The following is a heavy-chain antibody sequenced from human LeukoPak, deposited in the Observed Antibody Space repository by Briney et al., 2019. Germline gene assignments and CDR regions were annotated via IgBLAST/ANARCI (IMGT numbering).Heavy chain of an antibody. J-gene: IGHJ4*02. V-gene: IGHV3-23*01. CDR2: ISRSGGTT. Sequence: GGSLRLSCAVSEFTFRSYAMTWVRQAPGKGLEWVSAISRSGGTTYYADSVKGRFTISRDNSKKTLYLQMNSLRAEDTAVYYCAKDRNYDYVWGSYPPALYFDYWGQGTLVTVSS. D-gene: IGHD3-16*02. CDR1: EFTFRSYA. CDR3: AKDRNYDYVWGSYPPALYFDY.